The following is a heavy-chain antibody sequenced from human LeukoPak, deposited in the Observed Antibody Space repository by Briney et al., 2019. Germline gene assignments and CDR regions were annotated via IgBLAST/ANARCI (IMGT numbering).Heavy chain of an antibody. CDR3: ATVSQGLEGETLDY. J-gene: IGHJ4*02. D-gene: IGHD3-10*01. CDR2: IYYSGST. V-gene: IGHV4-39*07. Sequence: SETLSLTCTVSGGSISSSSYYWGWIRQPPGKGLEWIGSIYYSGSTYYNPSLKSRVTISVDTSKNQFSLKLSSVTAADTAVYYCATVSQGLEGETLDYWGQGTLVTVSS. CDR1: GGSISSSSYY.